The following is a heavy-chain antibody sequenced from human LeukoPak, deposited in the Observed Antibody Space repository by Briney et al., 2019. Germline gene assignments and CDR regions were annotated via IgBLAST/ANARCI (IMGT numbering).Heavy chain of an antibody. Sequence: GGSLRLSCAASGFTVSSNYMSWVRQAPGKGLEWVSVIYSGGSTYYADSVKGRFTISRDNSKNTLYLQMNSLRAEDTAVYYCARDGVYYYGLGSYEDYWGQGTLVTVSS. D-gene: IGHD3-10*01. CDR1: GFTVSSNY. J-gene: IGHJ4*02. CDR3: ARDGVYYYGLGSYEDY. V-gene: IGHV3-53*01. CDR2: IYSGGST.